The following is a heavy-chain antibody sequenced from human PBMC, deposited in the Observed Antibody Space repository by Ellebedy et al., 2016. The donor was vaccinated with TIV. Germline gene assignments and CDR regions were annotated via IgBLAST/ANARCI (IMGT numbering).Heavy chain of an antibody. CDR2: IRYDGSNK. CDR1: GFTFSAYG. J-gene: IGHJ4*02. Sequence: PGGSLRLSCAASGFTFSAYGMHWVRQAPGKGLEWVTYIRYDGSNKYYADSVKGRFTSSRDNSKNTLFLEMNGLRAEDTAIYYCAGLWFGDSPRDNSDYWGRGTLVTVSS. D-gene: IGHD3-10*01. V-gene: IGHV3-30*02. CDR3: AGLWFGDSPRDNSDY.